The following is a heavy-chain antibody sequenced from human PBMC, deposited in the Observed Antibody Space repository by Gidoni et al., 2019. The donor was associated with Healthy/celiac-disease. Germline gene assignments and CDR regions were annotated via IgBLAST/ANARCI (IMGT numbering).Heavy chain of an antibody. Sequence: EAHLVGSRVLVVQPAGSLRLSIAASGFTFDDSTMHWVRPAPGKGLEWVSLIRWDGGSTYYADSVKGRFNSSRDNSKNALYLQMNRVRTEDTAVYDCAKDSGDNWNELCDYGGQGTLVTVSS. CDR1: GFTFDDST. D-gene: IGHD1-20*01. J-gene: IGHJ4*02. CDR2: IRWDGGST. CDR3: AKDSGDNWNELCDY. V-gene: IGHV3-43*01.